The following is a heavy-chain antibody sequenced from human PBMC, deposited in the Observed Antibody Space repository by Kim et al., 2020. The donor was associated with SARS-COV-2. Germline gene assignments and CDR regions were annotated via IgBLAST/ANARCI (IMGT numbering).Heavy chain of an antibody. V-gene: IGHV1-18*01. D-gene: IGHD3-22*01. CDR3: ASSYYYDSSGYLSSFDI. CDR2: ISAYNGNT. J-gene: IGHJ3*02. Sequence: ASVKVSCKASGYTFTSYGISWVRQAPGQGLEWMGWISAYNGNTNYAQKLQGRVTMTTDTSTSTAYMELRSLRSDDTAVYYCASSYYYDSSGYLSSFDIWGQGTMVTVSS. CDR1: GYTFTSYG.